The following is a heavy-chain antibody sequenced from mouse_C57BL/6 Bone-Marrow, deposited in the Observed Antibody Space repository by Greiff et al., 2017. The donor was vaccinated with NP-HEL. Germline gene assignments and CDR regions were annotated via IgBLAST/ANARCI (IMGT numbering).Heavy chain of an antibody. J-gene: IGHJ3*01. CDR3: ARGGTGFAY. CDR2: INPYNGGT. CDR1: GYTFTDYY. V-gene: IGHV1-19*01. D-gene: IGHD2-14*01. Sequence: SGPVLVKPGASVKMSCKASGYTFTDYYMNWVKQSHGKSLEWIGVINPYNGGTSYNQKFKGKATLTVDKSSSTAYMELNSLTSEDSAVYYCARGGTGFAYWGQGTLVTVSA.